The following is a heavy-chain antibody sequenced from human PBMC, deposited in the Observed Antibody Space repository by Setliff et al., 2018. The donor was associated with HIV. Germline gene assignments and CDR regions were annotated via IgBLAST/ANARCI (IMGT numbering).Heavy chain of an antibody. Sequence: SVKVSCKASGGTFSRHAISWVRQAPGQGLEWMGGIVPMSGTADYAQKFQGRVTITADESTSTAYMELISLRSEDTAVYYCAREFYDFWSGYSDAFHIWGQGTMVTVSS. CDR2: IVPMSGTA. CDR3: AREFYDFWSGYSDAFHI. V-gene: IGHV1-69*13. D-gene: IGHD3-3*01. CDR1: GGTFSRHA. J-gene: IGHJ3*02.